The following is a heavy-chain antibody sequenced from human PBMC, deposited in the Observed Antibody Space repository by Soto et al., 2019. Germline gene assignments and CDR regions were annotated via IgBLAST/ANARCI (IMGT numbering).Heavy chain of an antibody. CDR3: ARDHEQQLVRNNWFDP. CDR2: ISAYNGNT. J-gene: IGHJ5*02. D-gene: IGHD6-13*01. V-gene: IGHV1-18*01. Sequence: ASVKVSCKASGYTFTSYGISWVRQAPGQGLEWMGWISAYNGNTNYAQKLQGRVTMTTDTSTSTAYMELRSLRSDDTAVYYCARDHEQQLVRNNWFDPWGQGTLVTVSS. CDR1: GYTFTSYG.